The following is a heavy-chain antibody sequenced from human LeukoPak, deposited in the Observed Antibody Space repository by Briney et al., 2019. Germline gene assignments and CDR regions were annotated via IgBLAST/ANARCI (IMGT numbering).Heavy chain of an antibody. J-gene: IGHJ4*02. Sequence: ASVKVSCKASGYTFSSYYVHWVRQAPGQGLEWMGMIIPSDGFTSYAQKFRGRVTITADKSTRTAYMELSSLRSEDTAVYYCARDNDSRDPPHFDYWGQGTLVTVSS. CDR3: ARDNDSRDPPHFDY. D-gene: IGHD3-16*01. V-gene: IGHV1-46*01. CDR2: IIPSDGFT. CDR1: GYTFSSYY.